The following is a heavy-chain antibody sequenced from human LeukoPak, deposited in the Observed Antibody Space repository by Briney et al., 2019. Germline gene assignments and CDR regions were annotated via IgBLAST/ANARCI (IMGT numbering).Heavy chain of an antibody. D-gene: IGHD3-3*01. CDR1: GYSFSTYF. V-gene: IGHV1-46*01. CDR2: INPSGGST. Sequence: GASVKVSCKTSGYSFSTYFMHWVRQAPGQGLEWMGIINPSGGSTSYAQKFQGRVTMTRDMSTGTVYMELSSLRSEDTAVYFCARESDFWSGYFQYWGQGTLVIVSS. J-gene: IGHJ1*01. CDR3: ARESDFWSGYFQY.